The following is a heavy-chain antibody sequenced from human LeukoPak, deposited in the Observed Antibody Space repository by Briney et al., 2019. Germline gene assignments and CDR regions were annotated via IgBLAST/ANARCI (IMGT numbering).Heavy chain of an antibody. CDR1: GFTFSSYG. D-gene: IGHD2-15*01. V-gene: IGHV3-33*01. J-gene: IGHJ6*02. CDR2: IWYDGSNK. Sequence: GRSLRLSCAASGFTFSSYGMHWVRQAPGKGLEWVAVIWYDGSNKYYADSVEGRFTISRDNAKNSLFLQMNSLRADDTAVYYCAREVVIFPDYYYYGMDVWGQGTTVTVSS. CDR3: AREVVIFPDYYYYGMDV.